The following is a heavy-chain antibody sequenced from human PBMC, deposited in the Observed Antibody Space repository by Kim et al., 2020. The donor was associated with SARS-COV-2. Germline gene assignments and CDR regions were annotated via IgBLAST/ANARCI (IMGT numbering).Heavy chain of an antibody. CDR3: ARVGIAARSWYFDL. V-gene: IGHV3-21*01. J-gene: IGHJ2*01. D-gene: IGHD6-6*01. Sequence: AVSVRGRFTISRDNAKNSLYLQMNSLRAEDTAVYYCARVGIAARSWYFDLWGRGTLVTVSS.